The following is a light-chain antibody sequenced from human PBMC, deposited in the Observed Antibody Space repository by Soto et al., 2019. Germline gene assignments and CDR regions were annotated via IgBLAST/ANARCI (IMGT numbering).Light chain of an antibody. Sequence: DIQMTQSPSTLSASVGDRVTITCRASQSIDRWLAWYQQRPGRAPKLLIYDVANLETGAPSGFSGSGSETEFTLTISRLQPDDFAIYYCQQYNSYPLTFGGGTKVEIK. CDR2: DVA. V-gene: IGKV1-5*01. CDR3: QQYNSYPLT. CDR1: QSIDRW. J-gene: IGKJ4*01.